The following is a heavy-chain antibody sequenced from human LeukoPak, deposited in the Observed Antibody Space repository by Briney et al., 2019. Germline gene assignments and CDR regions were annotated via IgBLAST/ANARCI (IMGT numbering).Heavy chain of an antibody. CDR2: INYSGST. CDR1: GGSISSGGYY. V-gene: IGHV4-31*03. CDR3: ARHMYGAMAGIDY. D-gene: IGHD6-19*01. Sequence: SQTLSLTCTVSGGSISSGGYYWSWIRQHPGKGLEWIGYINYSGSTHYNPSLKSRVTISVDTSKNQFSLKLSSVTAADTAVYYCARHMYGAMAGIDYWGQGTLVTVSS. J-gene: IGHJ4*02.